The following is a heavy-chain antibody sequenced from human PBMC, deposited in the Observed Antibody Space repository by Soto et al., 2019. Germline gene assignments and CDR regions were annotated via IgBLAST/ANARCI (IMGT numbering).Heavy chain of an antibody. CDR3: ARRPWNYGFYYMDV. CDR1: GGSFSGYY. Sequence: PSETLSLTCAVYGGSFSGYYWSWIRQPPGKGLEWIGEINHSGSTNYNPSLKSRVTISVDTSKNQFSLKLSSVTAADTAVYYCARRPWNYGFYYMDVWGKGTTVTVSS. V-gene: IGHV4-34*01. J-gene: IGHJ6*03. CDR2: INHSGST. D-gene: IGHD5-12*01.